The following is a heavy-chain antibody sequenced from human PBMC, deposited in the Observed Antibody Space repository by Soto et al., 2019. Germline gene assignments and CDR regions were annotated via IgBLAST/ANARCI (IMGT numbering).Heavy chain of an antibody. CDR1: GFTFSSYA. Sequence: HPGGSLRLSCAASGFTFSSYAMSWVRQAPGKGLEWVSAISGSGGSTYYADSVKGRFTISRDNSKNTLYLQMNSLRAEDTAVYYCAKRRSCYDCGYFDYWGQGTLVTVSS. D-gene: IGHD2-15*01. CDR3: AKRRSCYDCGYFDY. J-gene: IGHJ4*02. CDR2: ISGSGGST. V-gene: IGHV3-23*01.